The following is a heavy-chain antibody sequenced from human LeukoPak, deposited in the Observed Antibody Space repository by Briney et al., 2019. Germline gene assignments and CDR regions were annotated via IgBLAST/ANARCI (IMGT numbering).Heavy chain of an antibody. J-gene: IGHJ4*02. V-gene: IGHV3-9*01. CDR2: ISWNSGSI. D-gene: IGHD1-26*01. CDR1: GFNFDDYA. Sequence: PGGSLRLSCVASGFNFDDYAIHWVRQAPGKGLEWVSGISWNSGSIGYADSVKGRFSISRDNAKNSLYMQMNNLRPEDTAFYYCAKDRIPSGSYLHNSFDYWGQGTLVTVSS. CDR3: AKDRIPSGSYLHNSFDY.